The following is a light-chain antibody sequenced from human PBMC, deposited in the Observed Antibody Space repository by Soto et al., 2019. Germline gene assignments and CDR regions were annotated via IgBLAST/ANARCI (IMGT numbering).Light chain of an antibody. J-gene: IGKJ4*01. CDR2: AAS. V-gene: IGKV1-39*01. CDR3: QQTSSTPT. CDR1: QSISSY. Sequence: DIQMTQSPSSLSASVGDRVTITCRASQSISSYLNWYQQKPGKAPKLLIYAASSLQTGVSSRFSGSGSGTDFTLTISNLQPEDFATYYCQQTSSTPTFGGGTKGDIK.